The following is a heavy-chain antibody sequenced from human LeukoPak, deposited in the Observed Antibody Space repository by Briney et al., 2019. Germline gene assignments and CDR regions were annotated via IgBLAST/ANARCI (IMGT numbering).Heavy chain of an antibody. CDR3: ARSGGGATTGWFDP. CDR1: GFTFSSYS. Sequence: PGGSLRLSCAASGFTFSSYSMNWVRQAPGKGLEWVSSISSSSSYIYYADSVKGRFTISRDNAKNSLYLQMNSLRAEDTAVYYCARSGGGATTGWFDPWGQGTLFTVSS. CDR2: ISSSSSYI. V-gene: IGHV3-21*01. J-gene: IGHJ5*02. D-gene: IGHD1-26*01.